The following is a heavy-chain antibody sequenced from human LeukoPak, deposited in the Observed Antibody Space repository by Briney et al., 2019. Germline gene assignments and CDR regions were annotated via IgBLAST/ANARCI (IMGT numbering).Heavy chain of an antibody. Sequence: GGSLRLSCAASGYTFSSYAMSWVRQTPGKGLEWVSAISGSGGSTYYADSVKGRFTISRDNSKNTLFLQMNSLRVEDTAPYYCAKSVAIYSYYGLDVWGQGTTVTVSS. V-gene: IGHV3-23*01. J-gene: IGHJ6*02. D-gene: IGHD3-3*01. CDR3: AKSVAIYSYYGLDV. CDR2: ISGSGGST. CDR1: GYTFSSYA.